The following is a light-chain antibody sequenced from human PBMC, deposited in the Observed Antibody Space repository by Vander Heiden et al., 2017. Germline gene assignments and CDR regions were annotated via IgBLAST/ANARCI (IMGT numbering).Light chain of an antibody. CDR3: QQYNSYPWT. Sequence: IQLMQSPSTLSASVGDTVTITCRAGQSIGLWLAWYQQKPGKAPNLLIYKASSLESGVPSRFSGKGSGTEFTLTISSLQPDDFATYYCQQYNSYPWTFGQGTKLEIK. CDR1: QSIGLW. V-gene: IGKV1-5*03. CDR2: KAS. J-gene: IGKJ1*01.